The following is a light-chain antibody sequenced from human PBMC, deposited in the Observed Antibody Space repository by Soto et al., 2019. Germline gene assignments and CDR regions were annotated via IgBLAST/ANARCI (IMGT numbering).Light chain of an antibody. CDR2: KAS. J-gene: IGKJ1*01. V-gene: IGKV1-5*03. Sequence: DIQMAQSPSTLSASVGDRVTITCRASQSINSWLAWYQQKPGKAPKLLIYKASSLESGVPSRFSGSGSGTEFTLTISSLQPEDFATYYCQQYITYWTFGQGTNVEIK. CDR3: QQYITYWT. CDR1: QSINSW.